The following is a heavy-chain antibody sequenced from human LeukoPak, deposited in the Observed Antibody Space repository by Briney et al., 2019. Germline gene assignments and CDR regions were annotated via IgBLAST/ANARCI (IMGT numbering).Heavy chain of an antibody. CDR3: WRVSGTVRYGRSWHLIN. CDR2: FDNRGST. V-gene: IGHV4-59*02. D-gene: IGHD6-13*01. Sequence: SDTLSLTCTVCGRSVSTDYWKWIPQPPGKGLEWIGYFDNRGSTKYSPSLKSRVHIPVDKSRKQFSLKPGSVTAADQAVKYCWRVSGTVRYGRSWHLINWGQGALVIVSS. J-gene: IGHJ4*02. CDR1: GRSVSTDY.